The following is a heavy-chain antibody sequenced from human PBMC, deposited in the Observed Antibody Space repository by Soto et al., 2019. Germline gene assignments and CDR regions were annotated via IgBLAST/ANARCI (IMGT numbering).Heavy chain of an antibody. J-gene: IGHJ4*02. CDR3: ASTYSGYAHSYY. V-gene: IGHV3-21*01. Sequence: PGGSLRLSCAASGFTFSSYSMNWVRQAPGKGLEWVSSISSSSYIYYADSVKGRFTISRDNAKNSLYLQMNSMRAEDTAVYYCASTYSGYAHSYYWGQGTLVTVSS. CDR1: GFTFSSYS. CDR2: ISSSSYI. D-gene: IGHD2-2*01.